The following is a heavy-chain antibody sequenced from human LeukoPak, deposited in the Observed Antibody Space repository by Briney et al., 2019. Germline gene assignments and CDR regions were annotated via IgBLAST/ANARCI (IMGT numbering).Heavy chain of an antibody. Sequence: PGGSLRLSCAASGFIVSSNHMSWVRQAPGKGLEWVPVMYGGGDIFYADSVKGRFTISRDNSKNMLYLQMNSLRAEDTAVYYCAKDMRHIVVVTASADYWGQGTLVTVSS. CDR1: GFIVSSNH. CDR2: MYGGGDI. J-gene: IGHJ4*02. V-gene: IGHV3-53*01. CDR3: AKDMRHIVVVTASADY. D-gene: IGHD2-21*02.